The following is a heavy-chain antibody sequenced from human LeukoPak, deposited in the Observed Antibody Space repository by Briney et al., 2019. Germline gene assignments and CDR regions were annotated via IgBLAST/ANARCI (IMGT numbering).Heavy chain of an antibody. V-gene: IGHV4-59*12. D-gene: IGHD1-26*01. J-gene: IGHJ4*02. Sequence: SETLSLTCTVSGGSISSYYWSWIRQPPGKGLEWIGYIYYSGSTNYNPSLKSRVTISVDTSKNQFSLKLSSVTAADTAVYYCPRGSEWDLLGSCDYWGQGTLVTVSS. CDR1: GGSISSYY. CDR2: IYYSGST. CDR3: PRGSEWDLLGSCDY.